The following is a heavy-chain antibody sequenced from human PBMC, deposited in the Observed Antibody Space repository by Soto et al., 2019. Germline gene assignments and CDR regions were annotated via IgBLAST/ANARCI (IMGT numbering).Heavy chain of an antibody. V-gene: IGHV1-46*01. J-gene: IGHJ4*02. CDR2: INPSGGST. CDR1: GYTFTSYY. Sequence: QVQLVQSGAEVKKPGASVKVSCKASGYTFTSYYMHWVRQAPGQGLEWMGIINPSGGSTSYAQKFQGRVTMPRDTSTSTVYMELSSLRSEDTAVYYCARDLIAAAGGYWGQGTLVTVSS. CDR3: ARDLIAAAGGY. D-gene: IGHD6-13*01.